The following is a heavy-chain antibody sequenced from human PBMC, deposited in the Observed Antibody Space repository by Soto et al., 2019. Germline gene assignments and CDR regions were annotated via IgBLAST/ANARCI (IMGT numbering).Heavy chain of an antibody. Sequence: QVQLVQAGAAVKQPGASVKVSCKASGYTFTSYDINWVRQATGQGLEWMGWMNPHSGNTVYAQKFQGRVTMTRNTSISTAYMELSSLRSEDTAVYYCASSPVQGSGWYADYWGQGTLVTVSS. D-gene: IGHD6-19*01. J-gene: IGHJ4*02. CDR1: GYTFTSYD. CDR3: ASSPVQGSGWYADY. V-gene: IGHV1-8*01. CDR2: MNPHSGNT.